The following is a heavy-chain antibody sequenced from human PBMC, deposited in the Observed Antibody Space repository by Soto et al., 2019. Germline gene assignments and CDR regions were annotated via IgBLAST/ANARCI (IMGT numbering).Heavy chain of an antibody. D-gene: IGHD3-22*01. CDR3: ARFYDSSGSNWFEP. CDR1: GGSISNYY. J-gene: IGHJ5*02. Sequence: KPSETLSLTCTVSGGSISNYYCNWIRQPPGKGLEWIGYIHNTGSTNYNPSLTSRVTMSLDTSKNQFSLKLSSVTAADTAVYYCARFYDSSGSNWFEPWGQGTLVTVS. CDR2: IHNTGST. V-gene: IGHV4-59*01.